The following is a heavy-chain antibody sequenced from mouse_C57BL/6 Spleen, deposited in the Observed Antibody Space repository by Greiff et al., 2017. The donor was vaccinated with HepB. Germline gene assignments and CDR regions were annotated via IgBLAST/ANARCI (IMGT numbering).Heavy chain of an antibody. D-gene: IGHD1-1*01. Sequence: EVQRVESGGDLVKPGGSLKLSCAASGFTFSSYGMSWVRQTPDKRLEWVATISSGGSYTYYPDSVKGRFTISRDNAKNTLYLQMSSLKSEDTAMYYCARQRDYYGSSHFDYWGQGTTLTVSS. CDR2: ISSGGSYT. J-gene: IGHJ2*01. CDR1: GFTFSSYG. CDR3: ARQRDYYGSSHFDY. V-gene: IGHV5-6*01.